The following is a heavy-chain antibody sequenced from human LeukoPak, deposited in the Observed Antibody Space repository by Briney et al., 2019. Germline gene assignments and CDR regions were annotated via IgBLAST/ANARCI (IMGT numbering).Heavy chain of an antibody. D-gene: IGHD1-1*01. V-gene: IGHV4-34*01. Sequence: KPSETLSLTCAVYGESFSGYFWNWIRQPPGKGLEWIARIYSSGNTHSNPSLKSRVSISVDTSKNQVSLKLYSVTASDAAIYYCARHLSGTTMSHYFDFWGQGTLVTVSS. CDR2: IYSSGNT. CDR1: GESFSGYF. CDR3: ARHLSGTTMSHYFDF. J-gene: IGHJ4*02.